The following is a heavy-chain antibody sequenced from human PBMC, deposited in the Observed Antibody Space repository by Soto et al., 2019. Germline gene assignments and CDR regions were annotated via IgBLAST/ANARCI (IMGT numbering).Heavy chain of an antibody. V-gene: IGHV3-30*03. Sequence: QVQLVESGGGVVQPGRSLRLSCAVSGFTVSPYGRHWVRQAPGKGLEWGAVISRDGGTKYYADSVKGRFTISRDNSRNTLFLEMNSLRCDDMAVYYCTGEVASGYWGQGTLVTVSS. J-gene: IGHJ4*02. CDR3: TGEVASGY. CDR1: GFTVSPYG. D-gene: IGHD2-8*02. CDR2: ISRDGGTK.